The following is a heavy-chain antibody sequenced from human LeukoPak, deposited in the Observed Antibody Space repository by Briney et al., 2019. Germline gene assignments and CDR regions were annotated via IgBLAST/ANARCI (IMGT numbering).Heavy chain of an antibody. D-gene: IGHD3-3*01. V-gene: IGHV4-61*02. CDR1: GGSISSGSYY. Sequence: SQTLSLTCTVSGGSISSGSYYWSWIRQPAGKGLEWIGRIYTSGSTNYNPSLKSRVTISVDTSKNQFSLKLSSVTAADTAVYYCASGRITIFGVGGNAFDIWGQGTMVTVSS. J-gene: IGHJ3*02. CDR3: ASGRITIFGVGGNAFDI. CDR2: IYTSGST.